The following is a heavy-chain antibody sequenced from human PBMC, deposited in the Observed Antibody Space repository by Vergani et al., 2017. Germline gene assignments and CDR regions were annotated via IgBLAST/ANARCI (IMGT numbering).Heavy chain of an antibody. CDR2: INPIDSKI. J-gene: IGHJ4*02. V-gene: IGHV5-51*01. CDR3: TRHVPCGDDACLHFGH. Sequence: EVLLVQSGAEVKKPGVSLKISCKYSESSLISNEIAWVRQMSGKGLQWMGNINPIDSKIAYSPSFQGHAIMSLDKSITTAYLQLRSLKASDTAIYYCTRHVPCGDDACLHFGHWGKGTKVTVFS. D-gene: IGHD2-21*02. CDR1: ESSLISNE.